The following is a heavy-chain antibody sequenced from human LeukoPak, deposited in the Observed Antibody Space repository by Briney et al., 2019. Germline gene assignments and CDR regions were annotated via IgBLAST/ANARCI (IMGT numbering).Heavy chain of an antibody. CDR1: GFTFSSYS. D-gene: IGHD2-2*01. V-gene: IGHV3-48*01. CDR2: ISSSSTI. CDR3: ARDYLIGYDLDY. J-gene: IGHJ4*02. Sequence: GGSLRLSCAASGFTFSSYSMNWVRQAPGKGLEWVSYISSSSTIYYADSVKGRFTISRDNAKNSLYLQMNSLRAEDTAVYYCARDYLIGYDLDYWGQGTLVTVSS.